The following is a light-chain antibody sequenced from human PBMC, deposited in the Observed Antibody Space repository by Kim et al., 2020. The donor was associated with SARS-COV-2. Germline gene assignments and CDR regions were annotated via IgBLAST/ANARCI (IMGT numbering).Light chain of an antibody. CDR2: DVT. V-gene: IGLV2-14*04. Sequence: GQSITISCTGTRSDVGGYNYVSWYQQHPGEAPKLMIYDVTKRPSGISNRFSGSKSANTASLTISGLQAEDEADYYCSSYTSSSTVVFGGGTKLTVL. CDR1: RSDVGGYNY. J-gene: IGLJ3*02. CDR3: SSYTSSSTVV.